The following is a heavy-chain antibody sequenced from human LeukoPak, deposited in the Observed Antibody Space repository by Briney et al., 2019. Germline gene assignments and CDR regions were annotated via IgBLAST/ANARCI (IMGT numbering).Heavy chain of an antibody. CDR3: TRDLEY. CDR1: GFTFSSYE. J-gene: IGHJ4*02. V-gene: IGHV3-48*03. Sequence: GGSLRLSCAASGFTFSSYEMNWVRQAPGKGPEWVSYIDYGGSVTHYADSVKGRFTISRDNAENSLYLQMNSLRVEDTAVYYCTRDLEYWSQGVQVTVSS. CDR2: IDYGGSVT.